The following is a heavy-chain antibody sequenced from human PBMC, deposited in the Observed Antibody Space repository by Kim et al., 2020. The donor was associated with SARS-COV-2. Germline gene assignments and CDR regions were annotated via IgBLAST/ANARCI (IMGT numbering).Heavy chain of an antibody. D-gene: IGHD3-10*01. V-gene: IGHV1-69*02. Sequence: SVKVSCKASGGTFSSDSFSWVRQAPGQGLEWMGRIDPLLGMTNYAQKFQGRVTITADTSTVYMELRSLGPDDTAIYYCSRSTATYSSGTYVDYWGQGTLVT. CDR2: IDPLLGMT. CDR3: SRSTATYSSGTYVDY. CDR1: GGTFSSDS. J-gene: IGHJ4*02.